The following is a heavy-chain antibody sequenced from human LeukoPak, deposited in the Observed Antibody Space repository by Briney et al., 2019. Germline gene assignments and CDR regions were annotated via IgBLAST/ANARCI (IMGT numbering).Heavy chain of an antibody. D-gene: IGHD2-2*01. CDR3: ARGGYCSSSICYSLNAFDI. CDR1: GFIFMSYE. CDR2: ISSSGTTI. J-gene: IGHJ3*02. Sequence: GGSLRLSCAASGFIFMSYEMNWVRQAPGKGLEWVSYISSSGTTIYYADSVKGRFTISRDNAKNSLYLQMNSMRAEDTAVYYCARGGYCSSSICYSLNAFDIWGQGTMFTVSS. V-gene: IGHV3-48*03.